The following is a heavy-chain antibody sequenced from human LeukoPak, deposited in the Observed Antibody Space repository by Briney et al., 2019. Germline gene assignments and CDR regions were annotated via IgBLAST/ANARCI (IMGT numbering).Heavy chain of an antibody. J-gene: IGHJ4*02. CDR1: GFTFSSYA. Sequence: GGSLRLSCAASGFTFSSYAMSWVRQAPGKGLEWVSYISSGSSTIHYADSVKGRFTISRDNAKNSLYLQMNSLRAEDTAVYYCAKVGGSGWYFDYWGQGTLVTVSS. CDR3: AKVGGSGWYFDY. CDR2: ISSGSSTI. V-gene: IGHV3-48*04. D-gene: IGHD6-19*01.